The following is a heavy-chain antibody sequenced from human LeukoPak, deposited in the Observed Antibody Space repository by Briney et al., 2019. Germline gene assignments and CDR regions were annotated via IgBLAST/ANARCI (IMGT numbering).Heavy chain of an antibody. D-gene: IGHD1-26*01. Sequence: NPSETLSLTCTVSGGSISSYYWSWIRQPPGKGLEWIGYIYYSGSTNYNPSLKSRVTISVDTSKNQFSLKLSSVTAADTAVYYCARGDSGSQGFLWGQGTLVTVSS. CDR3: ARGDSGSQGFL. J-gene: IGHJ4*02. V-gene: IGHV4-59*01. CDR2: IYYSGST. CDR1: GGSISSYY.